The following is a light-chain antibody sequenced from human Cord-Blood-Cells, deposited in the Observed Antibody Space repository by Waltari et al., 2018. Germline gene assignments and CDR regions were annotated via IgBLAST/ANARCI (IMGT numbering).Light chain of an antibody. CDR2: GVS. V-gene: IGLV2-8*01. J-gene: IGLJ2*01. CDR3: SSYAGSNNVV. CDR1: SSDVGGYNY. Sequence: QSALTQPPSASGSLGQSVTISCTGTSSDVGGYNYVSWYQPHPGKAPKLMVYGVSKGPSGFPGRFSGSKSGHTASLAVSGLQAEDEADYYCSSYAGSNNVVFGGGTKLTVL.